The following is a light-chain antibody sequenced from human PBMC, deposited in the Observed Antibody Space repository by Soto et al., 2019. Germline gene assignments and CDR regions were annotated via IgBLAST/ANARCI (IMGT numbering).Light chain of an antibody. CDR2: AAS. V-gene: IGKV1-12*01. Sequence: DIQMTQYPSSVSASVGGRVTITCRASEDISSWLAWYQQKPGKAPKLLIYAASSLQSGVPSRFSGSGSGTEFSLTISSLQAEDFATYYCQQAKSFPTFGQGTKVDIK. CDR1: EDISSW. CDR3: QQAKSFPT. J-gene: IGKJ1*01.